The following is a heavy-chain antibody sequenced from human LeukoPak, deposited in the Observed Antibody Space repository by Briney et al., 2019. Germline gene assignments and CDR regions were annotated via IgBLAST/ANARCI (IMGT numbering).Heavy chain of an antibody. D-gene: IGHD3-22*01. J-gene: IGHJ4*02. CDR1: GYTFTSYG. CDR3: ARSPNYYDSSGYTTV. CDR2: ISAYNGNT. V-gene: IGHV1-18*01. Sequence: ASVKVSCKASGYTFTSYGISWLRQAPGQGLEWMGWISAYNGNTNYAQKLQGRVTMTTDTSTSTAYMELRSLRSDDTAVYYCARSPNYYDSSGYTTVWGQGTLVTVSS.